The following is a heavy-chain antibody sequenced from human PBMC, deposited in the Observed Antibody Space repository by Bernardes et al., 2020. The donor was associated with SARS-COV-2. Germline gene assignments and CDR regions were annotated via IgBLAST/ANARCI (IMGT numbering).Heavy chain of an antibody. CDR2: IRSKANSHAT. J-gene: IGHJ4*02. D-gene: IGHD6-13*01. CDR1: GFIFSDSA. Sequence: GGSLILSCAASGFIFSDSAIHWVRQASGQGLEWVGRIRSKANSHATSSAASVQGRFTISRDDSKNTAYLQMNSLKTEDTAVYYCTIRLVPVGTFDYWGQGTLVTVSS. V-gene: IGHV3-73*01. CDR3: TIRLVPVGTFDY.